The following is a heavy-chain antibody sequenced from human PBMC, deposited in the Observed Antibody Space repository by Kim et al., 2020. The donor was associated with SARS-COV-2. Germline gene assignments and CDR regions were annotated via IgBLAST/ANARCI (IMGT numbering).Heavy chain of an antibody. CDR2: LYHSGST. CDR3: ARIIVVRWRYYFDY. Sequence: SETLSLTCAVSGGSISSSNWWSWVRQPPGKGLEWIGELYHSGSTNYNPSLKSRVTISVDKSKNQFSLKLSSVTAADTAVYYCARIIVVRWRYYFDYWGQGTLVTVSS. J-gene: IGHJ4*02. D-gene: IGHD2-15*01. CDR1: GGSISSSNW. V-gene: IGHV4-4*02.